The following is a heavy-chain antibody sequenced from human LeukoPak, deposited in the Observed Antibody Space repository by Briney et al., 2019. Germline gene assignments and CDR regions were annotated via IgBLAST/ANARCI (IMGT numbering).Heavy chain of an antibody. V-gene: IGHV3-48*03. D-gene: IGHD3-3*01. CDR3: ARAAHYDFWSGYYTEYNWFDP. J-gene: IGHJ5*02. CDR2: ISSSGSTI. Sequence: GGSLRLSCAASGFTFSSYEMNWVRQAPGKGLEWVSYISSSGSTIYYADSVKGRFTIPRDNAKNSLYLQMNSLRAEDTAVYYCARAAHYDFWSGYYTEYNWFDPWGQGTLVTVSS. CDR1: GFTFSSYE.